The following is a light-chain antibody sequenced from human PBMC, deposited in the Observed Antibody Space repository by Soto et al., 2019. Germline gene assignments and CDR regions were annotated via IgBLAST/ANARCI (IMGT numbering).Light chain of an antibody. Sequence: DIQMTQSPASLSASVGDRVTIACRASQSIISYVNLYQHKPRIATKLLIYKASTLKSGFPSRFSGSGSGTEFTLIISSLQPGEFSTYYRQHYHRYSWACGRGAKVDIK. V-gene: IGKV1-5*03. CDR1: QSIISY. CDR3: QHYHRYSWA. J-gene: IGKJ1*01. CDR2: KAS.